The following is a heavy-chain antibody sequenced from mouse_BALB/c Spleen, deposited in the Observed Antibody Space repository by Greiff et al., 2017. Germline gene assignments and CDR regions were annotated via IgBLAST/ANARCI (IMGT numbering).Heavy chain of an antibody. V-gene: IGHV5-15*02. CDR2: ISNLAYSI. CDR3: ARETTATWGFAY. Sequence: EVKLQESGGGLVQPGGSRKLSCAASGFTFSDYGMAWVRQAPGKGPEWVAFISNLAYSIYYADTVTGRFTISRENAKNTLYLEMSSLRSEDTAMYYCARETTATWGFAYWGQGTLVTVSA. J-gene: IGHJ3*01. CDR1: GFTFSDYG. D-gene: IGHD1-2*01.